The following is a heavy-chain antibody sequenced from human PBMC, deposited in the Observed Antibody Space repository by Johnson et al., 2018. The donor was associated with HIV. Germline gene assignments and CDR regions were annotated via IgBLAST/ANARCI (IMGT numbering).Heavy chain of an antibody. CDR3: ARSKDCSGGSCPDGFDI. V-gene: IGHV3-11*04. D-gene: IGHD2-15*01. CDR1: GFTFSDYY. J-gene: IGHJ3*02. CDR2: ISGSDII. Sequence: QMLLVESGGGLVKPGGSLRLSCVASGFTFSDYYMTWIRQAPGKGLEWVSYISGSDIIYSADSVQGRFTVSRDNAKNSLYLQMNSLRAEDTAVYYCARSKDCSGGSCPDGFDIWGQGTMVIVSS.